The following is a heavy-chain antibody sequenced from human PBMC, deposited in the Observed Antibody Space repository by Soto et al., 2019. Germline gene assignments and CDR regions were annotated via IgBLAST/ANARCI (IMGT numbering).Heavy chain of an antibody. V-gene: IGHV4-59*01. J-gene: IGHJ3*02. CDR1: GGSISIYY. D-gene: IGHD3-22*01. CDR2: IYYSGST. Sequence: SEPLSHTCSVAGGSISIYYWRCIRQPPGKGLEWIGYIYYSGSTNYNPSLKSRVTISVDTSKNQFSLKLSSVTAADTAVYYCARAVLYYDSSGYYIRDAFDIWGKGAMVTVSS. CDR3: ARAVLYYDSSGYYIRDAFDI.